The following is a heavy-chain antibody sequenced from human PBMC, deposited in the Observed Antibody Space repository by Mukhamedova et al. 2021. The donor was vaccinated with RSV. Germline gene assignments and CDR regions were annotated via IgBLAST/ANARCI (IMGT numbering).Heavy chain of an antibody. D-gene: IGHD1-26*01. Sequence: QWYQRRVNMTRDTSTSTVYMELSSLRSEDTAVYYCARGNGSGSYDAFDIWGQGTMVTVSS. V-gene: IGHV1-46*01. J-gene: IGHJ3*02. CDR3: ARGNGSGSYDAFDI.